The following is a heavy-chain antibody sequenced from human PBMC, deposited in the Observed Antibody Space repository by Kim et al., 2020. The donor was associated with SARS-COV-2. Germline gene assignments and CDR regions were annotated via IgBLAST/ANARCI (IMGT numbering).Heavy chain of an antibody. V-gene: IGHV3-7*03. CDR2: IKQDGSEK. J-gene: IGHJ6*02. CDR1: GFTFSSYW. D-gene: IGHD6-19*01. CDR3: ARTGYSSGWYGGYYYYYGMDV. Sequence: GGSLRLSCAASGFTFSSYWMSWVRQAPGKGLEWVANIKQDGSEKYYVDSVKGRFTISRDNAKNSLYLQMNSLRAEDTAVYYCARTGYSSGWYGGYYYYYGMDVWGQGTTVTVSS.